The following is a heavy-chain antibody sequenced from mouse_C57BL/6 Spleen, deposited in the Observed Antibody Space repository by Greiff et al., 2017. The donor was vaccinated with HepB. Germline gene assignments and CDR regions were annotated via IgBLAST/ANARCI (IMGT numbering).Heavy chain of an antibody. CDR3: ARGLPVVATRYFDV. D-gene: IGHD1-1*01. Sequence: QVQLQQPGAELVKPGASVKMSCKASGYTFTSYWITWVKQRPGQGLEWIGDIYPGSGSTNYNEKFKSKATLTVDTSSSTAYMQLSSLTSEDSAVYYCARGLPVVATRYFDVWGTGTTVTVSS. CDR1: GYTFTSYW. V-gene: IGHV1-55*01. J-gene: IGHJ1*03. CDR2: IYPGSGST.